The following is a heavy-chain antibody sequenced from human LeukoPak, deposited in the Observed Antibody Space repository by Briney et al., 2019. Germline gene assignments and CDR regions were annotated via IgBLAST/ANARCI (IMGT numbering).Heavy chain of an antibody. CDR2: IGSGGSTI. V-gene: IGHV3-48*04. CDR3: AGGGSGWLPNF. D-gene: IGHD6-19*01. CDR1: GFTFDTYG. Sequence: GGSLRLSCAASGFTFDTYGMNWVRQAPGKGLEWLSHIGSGGSTIYYADSVTGRFTISRDNAKNSLYLQMSSLRAEDTAIYYCAGGGSGWLPNFWGQGTLVTVSS. J-gene: IGHJ4*02.